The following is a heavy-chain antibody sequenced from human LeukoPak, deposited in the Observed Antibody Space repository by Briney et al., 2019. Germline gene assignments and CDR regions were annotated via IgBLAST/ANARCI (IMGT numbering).Heavy chain of an antibody. Sequence: ASVKVSCKASGYTFTSYGISWVRQAPGQGLEWMGWISAYNGNTNYAQKLQGRVTMTTDTSTSTAYMELRSLRSDDTAVYYCARSRAAMRQYYYYYYMDVWGKGTTVTISS. D-gene: IGHD2-2*01. CDR2: ISAYNGNT. J-gene: IGHJ6*03. V-gene: IGHV1-18*01. CDR3: ARSRAAMRQYYYYYYMDV. CDR1: GYTFTSYG.